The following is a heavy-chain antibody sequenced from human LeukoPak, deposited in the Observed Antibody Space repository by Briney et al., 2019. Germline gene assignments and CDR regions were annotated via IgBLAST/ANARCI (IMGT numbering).Heavy chain of an antibody. CDR2: IKQEGSEM. CDR3: ARARTLAVTPAAMPYYFDY. Sequence: GGSLRLSCAASGFRFNKDWMSWVRQAPGKGREWVANIKQEGSEMYYVDSVEGRFTVSRDNAKNSLYLQMDSLRAEDTAVYYCARARTLAVTPAAMPYYFDYWGQGSLVTVSS. CDR1: GFRFNKDW. V-gene: IGHV3-7*01. D-gene: IGHD2-2*01. J-gene: IGHJ4*02.